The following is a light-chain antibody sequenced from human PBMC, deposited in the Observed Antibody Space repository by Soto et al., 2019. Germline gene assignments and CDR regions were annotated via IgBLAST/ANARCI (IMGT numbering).Light chain of an antibody. V-gene: IGLV2-14*01. CDR2: GVS. J-gene: IGLJ2*01. CDR3: SSYTSTRAYVV. CDR1: SSDVGGHKY. Sequence: QSVLTQPASVSGSPGQSITISCTGTSSDVGGHKYVSWYQQHPGKAPKLIIYGVSNRPSGVSNRFSGSKSGNTASLTISGLQAEDEADYHCSSYTSTRAYVVFGGGTKLTVL.